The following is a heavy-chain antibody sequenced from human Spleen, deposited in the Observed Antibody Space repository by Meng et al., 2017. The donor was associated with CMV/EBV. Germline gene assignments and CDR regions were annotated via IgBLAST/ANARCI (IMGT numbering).Heavy chain of an antibody. J-gene: IGHJ5*02. CDR1: GLSPTPSAWG. CDR2: VYWNDDK. CDR3: AHRLSGWSGYPS. Sequence: TFPGLSPTPSAWGVGWIRQPPGKALELLALVYWNDDKRYSPSLKSRLTITKDTSKNQVVLTMTNMDPVDTATYYCAHRLSGWSGYPSWGQGTLVTVSS. V-gene: IGHV2-5*01. D-gene: IGHD3-3*01.